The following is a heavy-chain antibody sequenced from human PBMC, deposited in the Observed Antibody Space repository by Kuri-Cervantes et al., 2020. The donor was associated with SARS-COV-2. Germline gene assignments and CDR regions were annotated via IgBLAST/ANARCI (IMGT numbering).Heavy chain of an antibody. J-gene: IGHJ4*02. CDR3: ARVPSRNRWTPRKSGYDFSY. V-gene: IGHV3-9*01. Sequence: SLKISCAASGFTFDDYAMHWVRQAPGKGLEWVSGISWNSGSIGYADSVKGRFTISRDNSKNSLYLQMNSLRAEDTAVYYCARVPSRNRWTPRKSGYDFSYWGQGTLVTVSS. D-gene: IGHD5-12*01. CDR2: ISWNSGSI. CDR1: GFTFDDYA.